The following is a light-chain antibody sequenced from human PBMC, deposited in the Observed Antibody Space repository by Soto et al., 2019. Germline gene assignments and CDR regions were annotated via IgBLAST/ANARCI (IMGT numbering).Light chain of an antibody. J-gene: IGKJ1*01. CDR2: KAS. CDR3: QQYNSYPWT. CDR1: QSVSSN. V-gene: IGKV1-5*03. Sequence: MTQSPATLSVSPGERATLSCRASQSVSSNLAWYQQKPGKAPKLLIYKASSLESGVPSRFSGSGSGTEFTLTISSLQPDDFATYYCQQYNSYPWTFGQGTKVEIK.